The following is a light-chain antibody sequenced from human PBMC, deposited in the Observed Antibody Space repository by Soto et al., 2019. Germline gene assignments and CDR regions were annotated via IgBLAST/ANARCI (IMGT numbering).Light chain of an antibody. CDR1: SSDIGGYDY. CDR2: DVN. J-gene: IGLJ2*01. Sequence: QSALTQPASVSGSPGQSITLSCTGTSSDIGGYDYVSWYQRHQGKAPKLIIYDVNNRPSGVSKRFSGSKYGNTASLSISGLHAEDEADNYCTLYASGSSNVVFGGGTKLTVL. CDR3: TLYASGSSNVV. V-gene: IGLV2-14*01.